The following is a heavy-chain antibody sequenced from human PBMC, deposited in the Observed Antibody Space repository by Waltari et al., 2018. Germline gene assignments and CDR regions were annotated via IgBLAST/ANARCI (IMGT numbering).Heavy chain of an antibody. V-gene: IGHV4-59*08. J-gene: IGHJ4*02. CDR1: GGSITSYY. CDR2: IYYTGTT. CDR3: ARHEGGGLNAL. Sequence: QVQLQESGPGLVKPSETLSLTCTVSGGSITSYYWSWFRQPPGKGLEWIGYIYYTGTTNCSPSLRIRVTMSVDTSKDQFSLKVTSVTAADTAMYYCARHEGGGLNALWGQGTLVTVSS. D-gene: IGHD3-16*01.